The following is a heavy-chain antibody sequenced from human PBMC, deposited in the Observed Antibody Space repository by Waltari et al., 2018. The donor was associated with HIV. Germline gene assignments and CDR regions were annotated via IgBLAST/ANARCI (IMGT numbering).Heavy chain of an antibody. Sequence: QVQLQESGPGLAKASETLSLTCAVSGYSISRGYFWGWNRQPPGKALEWIGSMFHNGSTHYNPSLKSRVTISVDTSKTQFSLKLGSVTSADTAIYYCAREWGTLMVAWFDPWGQGTLVTVSS. CDR2: MFHNGST. D-gene: IGHD3-10*01. CDR1: GYSISRGYF. V-gene: IGHV4-38-2*02. CDR3: AREWGTLMVAWFDP. J-gene: IGHJ5*02.